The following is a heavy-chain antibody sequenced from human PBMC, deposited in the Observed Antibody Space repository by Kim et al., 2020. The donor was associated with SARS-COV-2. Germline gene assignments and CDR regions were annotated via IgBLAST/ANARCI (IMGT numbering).Heavy chain of an antibody. V-gene: IGHV1-3*01. D-gene: IGHD2-8*01. CDR3: ARAVYRHNAFDI. CDR1: GYTFTSYA. J-gene: IGHJ3*02. CDR2: INAGNGNT. Sequence: ASVKVSCKASGYTFTSYAMHWVRLAPGQRLEWMGWINAGNGNTKYSQKFQGRVTITRDTSASTAYMELSSLRSEDTAVYYCARAVYRHNAFDIWGQGTMVTVSS.